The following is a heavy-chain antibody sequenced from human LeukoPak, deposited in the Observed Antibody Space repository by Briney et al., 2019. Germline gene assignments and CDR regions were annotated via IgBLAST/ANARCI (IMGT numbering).Heavy chain of an antibody. CDR3: ARGNRGYSSSWYDY. Sequence: KSSETQSLTCAVYGGSFSVYYWSWTRQPPGKGLEWIREINHSGSTNYNPSLKSRVTISVDTSKNQYSLKLSSVTDADTAVYYCARGNRGYSSSWYDYWGQGTLVTVSS. CDR2: INHSGST. D-gene: IGHD6-13*01. CDR1: GGSFSVYY. J-gene: IGHJ4*02. V-gene: IGHV4-34*01.